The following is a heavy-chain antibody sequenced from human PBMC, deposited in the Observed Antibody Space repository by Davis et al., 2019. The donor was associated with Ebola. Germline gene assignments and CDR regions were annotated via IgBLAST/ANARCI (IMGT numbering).Heavy chain of an antibody. CDR3: GATGVDYLDY. Sequence: GESLKISCGASGFTFDVYWMTWVRQAPGKGLEWVANMNQDGSQKYFVDSVRGRFTISRDNAENSLFLQMSSLRADDTAVYYCGATGVDYLDYWGQGTLVTVSS. D-gene: IGHD1-1*01. V-gene: IGHV3-7*01. CDR2: MNQDGSQK. CDR1: GFTFDVYW. J-gene: IGHJ4*02.